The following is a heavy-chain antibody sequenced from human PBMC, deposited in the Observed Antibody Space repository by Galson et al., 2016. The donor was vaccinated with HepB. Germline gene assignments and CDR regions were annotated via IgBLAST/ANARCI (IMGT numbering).Heavy chain of an antibody. CDR2: ITSSGSYV. Sequence: SLRLSCAVSGFTFSSYSMNWVRQAPGKGLEWVSSITSSGSYVYYADSLKGRFNISRDNAQNVLYLPMNSLRADDTAVYYWARDRGAYCRGDFYFGWFDPWGQGTLVTVSS. CDR1: GFTFSSYS. CDR3: ARDRGAYCRGDFYFGWFDP. V-gene: IGHV3-21*01. J-gene: IGHJ5*02. D-gene: IGHD2-21*02.